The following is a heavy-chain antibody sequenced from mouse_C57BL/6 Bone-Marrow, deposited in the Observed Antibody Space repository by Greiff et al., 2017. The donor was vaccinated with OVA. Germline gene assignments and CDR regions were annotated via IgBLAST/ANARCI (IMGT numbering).Heavy chain of an antibody. CDR2: ISSGGSYT. J-gene: IGHJ2*01. CDR1: GFTFSSYG. D-gene: IGHD3-3*01. Sequence: EVHLVESGGDLVKPGGSLKLSCAASGFTFSSYGMSWVRQTPDKRLEWVATISSGGSYTYYPDSVKGRFTISRDNAKNTLYLQMSSLKSEDTAMYYCAKGRAVDYWGQGTTLTVSS. CDR3: AKGRAVDY. V-gene: IGHV5-6*01.